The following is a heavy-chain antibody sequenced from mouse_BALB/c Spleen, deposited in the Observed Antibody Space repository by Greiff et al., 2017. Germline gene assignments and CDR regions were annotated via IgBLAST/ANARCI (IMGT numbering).Heavy chain of an antibody. Sequence: QVQLQQSGPELVKPGASVRISCKASGYTFTSYYIHWVKQRPGQGLEWIGWIYPGNVNTKYNEKFKGKATLTADKSSSTAYMQLSSLTSEDSAVYFCARGEGDYGYGYYAMDYWGQGTSVTVSS. CDR3: ARGEGDYGYGYYAMDY. D-gene: IGHD1-2*01. J-gene: IGHJ4*01. V-gene: IGHV1S56*01. CDR1: GYTFTSYY. CDR2: IYPGNVNT.